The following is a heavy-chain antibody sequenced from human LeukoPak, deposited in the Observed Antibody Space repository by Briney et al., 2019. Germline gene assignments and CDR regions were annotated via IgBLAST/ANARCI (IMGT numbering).Heavy chain of an antibody. J-gene: IGHJ4*02. CDR2: ISSSGSTI. CDR1: GFTFSSYE. Sequence: GGTLSLSCAASGFTFSSYEMNWFLRDPAKRLVGVSYISSSGSTIYYADSVKGRFTISRDNAKNSLYLQMNSLSAEDTAVYYCARADCSGGSCPIDYWGQGTLVTVSS. CDR3: ARADCSGGSCPIDY. V-gene: IGHV3-48*03. D-gene: IGHD2-15*01.